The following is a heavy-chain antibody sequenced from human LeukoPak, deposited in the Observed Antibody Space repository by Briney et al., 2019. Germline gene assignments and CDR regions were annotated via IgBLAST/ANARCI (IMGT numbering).Heavy chain of an antibody. Sequence: ASVKVSCKASGYTFTSYGISWVRQAPGQGLEWMGWISAYNGNTNYAQKLQGRVTMTTDPSTSTAYMELRSLRSDDTAVYYCARDYYDSSGYFGFYYGMDVWGQGTTVTVSS. V-gene: IGHV1-18*01. CDR1: GYTFTSYG. J-gene: IGHJ6*02. CDR2: ISAYNGNT. CDR3: ARDYYDSSGYFGFYYGMDV. D-gene: IGHD3-22*01.